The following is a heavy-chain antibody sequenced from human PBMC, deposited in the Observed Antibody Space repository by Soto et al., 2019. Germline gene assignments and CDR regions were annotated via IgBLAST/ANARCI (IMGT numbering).Heavy chain of an antibody. Sequence: QVQLQESGPGLVKPSQTLSLMCTVSGGSIRSDDNYWSWIRQPPGKGLEWIGYIYSSGSTYYNPSLKSRVTISVDTSKNHLSLRLSSVTAADTAVYYCARDRYYGSGDFDYWGQGTLVTVSS. J-gene: IGHJ4*02. CDR2: IYSSGST. D-gene: IGHD3-10*01. CDR3: ARDRYYGSGDFDY. CDR1: GGSIRSDDNY. V-gene: IGHV4-30-4*01.